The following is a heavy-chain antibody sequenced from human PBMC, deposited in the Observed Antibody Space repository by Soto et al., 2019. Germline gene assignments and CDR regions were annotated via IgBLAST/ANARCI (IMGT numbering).Heavy chain of an antibody. D-gene: IGHD5-12*01. Sequence: SETLSLTCTVSGGSISSSSSYWGWIRQPPGKGLEWIGSMSYSGSTYNNPSLKRRVTLSVDTSQSRISLKLTSVTAADTAVYYCARHRVPSVYDPIPGCFDSWGQGILVTVS. CDR3: ARHRVPSVYDPIPGCFDS. V-gene: IGHV4-39*01. CDR2: MSYSGST. CDR1: GGSISSSSSY. J-gene: IGHJ4*02.